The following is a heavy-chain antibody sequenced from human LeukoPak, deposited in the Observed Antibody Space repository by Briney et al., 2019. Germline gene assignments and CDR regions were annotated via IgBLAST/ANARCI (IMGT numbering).Heavy chain of an antibody. Sequence: GGSLRLSCAASGFTFSSYAMSWVRQAPGKGLEWVSAISGSGGSTYYADSVKGRFTISRDNSMNTLYLQMNSLRAEDTAVCYCAKDLRYSSSWPGDVDYWGQGTLVTVSS. CDR2: ISGSGGST. CDR1: GFTFSSYA. V-gene: IGHV3-23*01. D-gene: IGHD6-13*01. CDR3: AKDLRYSSSWPGDVDY. J-gene: IGHJ4*02.